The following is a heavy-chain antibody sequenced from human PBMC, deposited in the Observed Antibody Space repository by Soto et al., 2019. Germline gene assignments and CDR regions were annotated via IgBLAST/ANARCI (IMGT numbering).Heavy chain of an antibody. V-gene: IGHV1-18*01. CDR2: ISAHNVNT. CDR3: ASVGDIVVVGPFFDP. CDR1: XYTFTSYX. D-gene: IGHD2-2*01. J-gene: IGHJ5*02. Sequence: AXVKVSCKASXYTFTSYXXXXVRQATGQGLEGMGSISAHNVNTNYAQKFHERVTMTTDTLMTTAHMELRNLSYDDTAVYFCASVGDIVVVGPFFDPWGQGTLVTVSS.